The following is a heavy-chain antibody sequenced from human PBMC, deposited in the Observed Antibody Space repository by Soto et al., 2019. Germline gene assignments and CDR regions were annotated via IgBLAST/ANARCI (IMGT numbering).Heavy chain of an antibody. V-gene: IGHV1-69*01. D-gene: IGHD6-13*01. CDR1: GGIFSSYA. CDR2: IIPIFGTA. CDR3: ARGGEGYSSSPAAFDI. Sequence: QVQLVQSGAEVKKPGSSVKVSCKASGGIFSSYAISWVRQAPGQGLEWMGGIIPIFGTANYAQEFQGRVTITADESTSTAYMELSSLRSEYTAVYYCARGGEGYSSSPAAFDIWGQGTMVTVSS. J-gene: IGHJ3*02.